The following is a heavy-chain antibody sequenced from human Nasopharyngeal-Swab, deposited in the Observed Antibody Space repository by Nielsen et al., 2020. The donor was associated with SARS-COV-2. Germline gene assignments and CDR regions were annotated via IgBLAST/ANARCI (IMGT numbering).Heavy chain of an antibody. Sequence: KVSCKVSEYSFTSYWIGWVRQMPGKGLEWMGIIYPGDSDTRYSPSFQGQVTISADKSISTAYLQWSSLKASDTAMYYCARPTNHDRAFDIWGQGTMVTVSS. D-gene: IGHD1-1*01. V-gene: IGHV5-51*01. J-gene: IGHJ3*02. CDR3: ARPTNHDRAFDI. CDR2: IYPGDSDT. CDR1: EYSFTSYW.